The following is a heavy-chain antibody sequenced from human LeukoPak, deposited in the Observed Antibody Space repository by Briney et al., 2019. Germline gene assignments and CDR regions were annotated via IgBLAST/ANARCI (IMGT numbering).Heavy chain of an antibody. CDR3: AKGGVHCSSTSCYSEVGYYYYYYMDV. CDR2: ISWDGGST. J-gene: IGHJ6*03. Sequence: GGSLRLSCAASGFTFDDYTMHWVRQAPGKGLEWVSLISWDGGSTYYADSVKGRFTISRDNSKNTLYLQMNSLRAEDTAVYYCAKGGVHCSSTSCYSEVGYYYYYYMDVWGKGTTVTISS. D-gene: IGHD2-2*01. V-gene: IGHV3-43*01. CDR1: GFTFDDYT.